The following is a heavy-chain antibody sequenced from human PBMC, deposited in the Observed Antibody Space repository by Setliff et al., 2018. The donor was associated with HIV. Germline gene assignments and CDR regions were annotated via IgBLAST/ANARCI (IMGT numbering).Heavy chain of an antibody. D-gene: IGHD2-2*01. V-gene: IGHV3-7*01. CDR2: IKQDGSEK. J-gene: IGHJ6*02. CDR1: ELTFSTHA. CDR3: VRDGGSTSWNFLYYYGMDV. Sequence: PGGSLRLSCAASELTFSTHAIHWVRQAPGKGLEWVANIKQDGSEKYYVDSVKGRFTISRDNAKNSLYLQMNSLRAEDTAVYYCVRDGGSTSWNFLYYYGMDVWGQGTTVTVSS.